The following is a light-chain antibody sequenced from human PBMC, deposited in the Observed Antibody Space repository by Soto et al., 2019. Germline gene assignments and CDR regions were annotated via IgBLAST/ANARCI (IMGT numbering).Light chain of an antibody. CDR3: QQYGSSPLT. V-gene: IGKV3-20*01. J-gene: IGKJ4*01. Sequence: DIVLTQSPGTLSLSPGESATLSCMASQSLSSYLAWYQQKPGQAPRLLISGASSRATGIPDRISGSGSGTDFTLTISRLEPEDFAVYYCQQYGSSPLTFGGGTKVEIK. CDR2: GAS. CDR1: QSLSSY.